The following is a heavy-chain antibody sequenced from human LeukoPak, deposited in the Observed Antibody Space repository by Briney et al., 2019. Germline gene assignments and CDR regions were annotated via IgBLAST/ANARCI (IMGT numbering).Heavy chain of an antibody. CDR1: GYTFTGYH. Sequence: ASVKVSCKPSGYTFTGYHIHWVRHAPGQGLEWMGRINPYSGDTNFAQKFQGRVTMTRDTSITTAYMDLSSLTPDDTAVYFCARDQGSLTRSWYTGYWGQGTQVTVSS. CDR3: ARDQGSLTRSWYTGY. D-gene: IGHD6-13*01. CDR2: INPYSGDT. V-gene: IGHV1-2*06. J-gene: IGHJ4*02.